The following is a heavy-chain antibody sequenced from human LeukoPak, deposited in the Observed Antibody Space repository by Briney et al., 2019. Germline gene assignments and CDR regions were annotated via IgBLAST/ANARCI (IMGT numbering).Heavy chain of an antibody. V-gene: IGHV3-30*02. CDR3: AREWARYSSSWSDAFDI. Sequence: GGSLRLSCAASGFTFSSYGMHWVRQAPGKGLEWVAFIRYDGSNKYYADSVKGRFTISRDNSKNTLYLQMNSLRAEDTAVYYCAREWARYSSSWSDAFDIWGQGTMVTVSS. J-gene: IGHJ3*02. D-gene: IGHD6-13*01. CDR1: GFTFSSYG. CDR2: IRYDGSNK.